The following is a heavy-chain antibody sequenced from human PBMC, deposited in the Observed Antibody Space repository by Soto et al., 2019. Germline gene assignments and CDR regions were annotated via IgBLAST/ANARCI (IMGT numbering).Heavy chain of an antibody. V-gene: IGHV3-30*18. CDR3: AKDGIRYYYDSSGSPYYFDY. J-gene: IGHJ4*02. CDR2: ISYDGSNK. Sequence: GGSLRLSCAASGFTFSSYGMHWVRQAPGKGLEWVAVISYDGSNKYYADSVKGRFTISRDNSKNTLYLQMNSLRAEDTAVYYCAKDGIRYYYDSSGSPYYFDYWGQGTLVTVS. D-gene: IGHD3-22*01. CDR1: GFTFSSYG.